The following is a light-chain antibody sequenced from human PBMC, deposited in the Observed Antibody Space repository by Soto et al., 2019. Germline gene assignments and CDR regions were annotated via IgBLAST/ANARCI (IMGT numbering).Light chain of an antibody. CDR3: QQYNRWPLT. V-gene: IGKV3D-15*01. Sequence: IVLTRAPATMSVSPGEMASLSGRASQSVSSDLTWYQQKPGQAPRLLIYDISTRDTGVPTRISGSGSGTEFTLTISSLQSEDFAVYYCQQYNRWPLTFGQGTKVDIK. CDR1: QSVSSD. CDR2: DIS. J-gene: IGKJ1*01.